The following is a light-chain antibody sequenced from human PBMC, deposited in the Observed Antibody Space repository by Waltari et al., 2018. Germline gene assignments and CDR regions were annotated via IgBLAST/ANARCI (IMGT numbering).Light chain of an antibody. CDR3: NSRNSSHSHLV. J-gene: IGLJ3*02. V-gene: IGLV3-19*01. CDR2: SKN. CDR1: SLRYFS. Sequence: SSELTQDPAVSVALGQTVSITCHGDSLRYFSATWYQHKPGRAPILVIFSKNRRPSEIPDRFSGSGSGDTASLTITGAQAEDEADYYCNSRNSSHSHLVFGGGTKLTV.